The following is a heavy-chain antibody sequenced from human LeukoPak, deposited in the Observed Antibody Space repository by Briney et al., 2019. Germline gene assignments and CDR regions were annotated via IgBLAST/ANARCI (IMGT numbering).Heavy chain of an antibody. Sequence: SCKASGYTFSSYSMNWVRQAPRKGLEWVSSISSSSSYIYYADSVKGRFTISRDNAKNSLYLQMNSLRAEDTAVYYCARRVRGVIISYGMDVWGKGTTVTVSS. CDR3: ARRVRGVIISYGMDV. J-gene: IGHJ6*04. V-gene: IGHV3-21*01. CDR2: ISSSSSYI. D-gene: IGHD3-10*01. CDR1: GYTFSSYS.